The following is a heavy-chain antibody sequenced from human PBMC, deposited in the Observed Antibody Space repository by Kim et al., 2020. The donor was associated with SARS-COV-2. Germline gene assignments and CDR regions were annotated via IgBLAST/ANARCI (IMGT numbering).Heavy chain of an antibody. CDR2: FDPEDGET. V-gene: IGHV1-24*01. CDR3: ATEDLNGGIAVAGSSYYFDY. CDR1: GYTLTELS. J-gene: IGHJ4*02. Sequence: ASVKVSCKVSGYTLTELSMHWVRQAPGKGLEWMGGFDPEDGETIYAQKFQGRVTMTEDTSTDTAYMELSSLRSEDTAVYYCATEDLNGGIAVAGSSYYFDYWGQGTLVTVSS. D-gene: IGHD6-19*01.